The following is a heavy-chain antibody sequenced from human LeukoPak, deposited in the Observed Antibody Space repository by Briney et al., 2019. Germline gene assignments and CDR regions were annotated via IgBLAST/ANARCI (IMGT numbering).Heavy chain of an antibody. CDR1: EFTFSGYT. CDR3: ASGMRVGPNI. J-gene: IGHJ4*02. CDR2: ISPDSTEI. D-gene: IGHD1-26*01. Sequence: GGSVRLSCAGAEFTFSGYTMNWVRQAPGKGLEWVSYISPDSTEIYYADSVKGRFTISRDNAKNSLYLQMNSLRAEDTAVYYCASGMRVGPNIWGQGTLVTVSS. V-gene: IGHV3-21*05.